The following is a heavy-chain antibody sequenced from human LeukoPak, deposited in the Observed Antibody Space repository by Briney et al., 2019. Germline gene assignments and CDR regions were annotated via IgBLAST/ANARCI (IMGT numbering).Heavy chain of an antibody. CDR3: ARDEVALNYYYYMDV. CDR1: GYTFTDYH. Sequence: ASVKVSCKASGYTFTDYHTHWVRQAPGQGLEWMGCIHPNSGATKYAQKFQGRVTMTRDTSISTAYMELSSLRSDDTAVYYCARDEVALNYYYYMDVWGKGTTVTVSS. J-gene: IGHJ6*03. CDR2: IHPNSGAT. V-gene: IGHV1-2*02. D-gene: IGHD2-21*01.